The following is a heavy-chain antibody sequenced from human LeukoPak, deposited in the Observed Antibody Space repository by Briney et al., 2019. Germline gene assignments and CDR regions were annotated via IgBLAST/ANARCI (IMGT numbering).Heavy chain of an antibody. CDR3: ARYCSSTSCSSSYYFDY. D-gene: IGHD2-2*01. J-gene: IGHJ4*02. V-gene: IGHV4-30-2*01. Sequence: SETLSLTCAVSGSSISSGGYSWSWIRQPPGKGLEWIGYIYHSGSTYSNPSLKSRVTISVDRSKNQFSLKLSSVTAADTAVYYCARYCSSTSCSSSYYFDYWGQGTLVTVSS. CDR2: IYHSGST. CDR1: GSSISSGGYS.